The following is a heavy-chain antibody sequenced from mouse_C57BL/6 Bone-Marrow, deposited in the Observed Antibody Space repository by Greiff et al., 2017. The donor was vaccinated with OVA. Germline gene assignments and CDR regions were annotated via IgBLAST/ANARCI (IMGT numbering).Heavy chain of an antibody. CDR1: GYTFTEYT. V-gene: IGHV1-62-2*01. CDR3: ARHEDVHGSSYVNYAMDY. D-gene: IGHD1-1*01. CDR2: FYPGSGSI. Sequence: VKLQQSGAELVKPGASVKLSCKASGYTFTEYTIHWVKQRSGQGLEWIGWFYPGSGSIKYNEKFKDKATLTADKSSSTVYMELSRLTSEDSAVYFCARHEDVHGSSYVNYAMDYWGQGTSVTVSS. J-gene: IGHJ4*01.